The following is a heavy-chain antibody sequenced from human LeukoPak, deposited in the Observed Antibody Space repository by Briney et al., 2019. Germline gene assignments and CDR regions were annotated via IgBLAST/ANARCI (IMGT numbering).Heavy chain of an antibody. Sequence: KPSETLSLTCAVYGGSFSGYYWSWIRQPPGKGLEWIGEINHSGSTNYNPSLKSRVTISVDASKNQFSLKLSSVTAADTAVYYCARGRYSSGSIDYWGQGTLVTVSS. CDR2: INHSGST. V-gene: IGHV4-34*01. J-gene: IGHJ4*02. CDR1: GGSFSGYY. D-gene: IGHD6-19*01. CDR3: ARGRYSSGSIDY.